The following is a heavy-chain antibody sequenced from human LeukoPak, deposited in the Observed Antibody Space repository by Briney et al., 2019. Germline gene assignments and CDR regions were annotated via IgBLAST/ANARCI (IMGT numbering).Heavy chain of an antibody. CDR2: IDPHSGGT. CDR3: AREDY. Sequence: ASVKVSCKASGYTFTGYYMHWVRQAPGQGLEWMGLIDPHSGGTNFARDFQGRVTLTRDTSITTAYLEVSGLTSDDTAVYYCAREDYWGQGTLVTVSS. J-gene: IGHJ4*02. V-gene: IGHV1-2*02. CDR1: GYTFTGYY.